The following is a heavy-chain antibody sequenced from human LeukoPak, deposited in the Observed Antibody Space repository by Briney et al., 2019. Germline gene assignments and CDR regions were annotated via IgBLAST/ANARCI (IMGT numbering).Heavy chain of an antibody. CDR1: GYTFTSYY. D-gene: IGHD5-18*01. V-gene: IGHV1-46*01. CDR2: INPSGGST. CDR3: ARSGHTAMVLEDY. J-gene: IGHJ4*02. Sequence: GASVKVSCKASGYTFTSYYMHWVRQAPGQELEWMGIINPSGGSTSYAQKFQGRVTMTRDMSTSTVYMELSSLRSEDTAVYYCARSGHTAMVLEDYWGQGTLVTVSS.